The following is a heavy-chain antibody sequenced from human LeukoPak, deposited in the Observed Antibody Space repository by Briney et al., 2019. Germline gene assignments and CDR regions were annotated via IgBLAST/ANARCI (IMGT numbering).Heavy chain of an antibody. J-gene: IGHJ6*02. D-gene: IGHD3-10*01. Sequence: SETLSLTCTVSGGSISSYYWSWIRQPAGKGLEWIGRIYTSGSTNYNPSLKSRVTMSVDTSKNQFSLKLSSVTAADTAVYCCARDTILDYYGSGRRKGPDPVYYYYYGMDVWGQGTTVTVSS. CDR1: GGSISSYY. V-gene: IGHV4-4*07. CDR2: IYTSGST. CDR3: ARDTILDYYGSGRRKGPDPVYYYYYGMDV.